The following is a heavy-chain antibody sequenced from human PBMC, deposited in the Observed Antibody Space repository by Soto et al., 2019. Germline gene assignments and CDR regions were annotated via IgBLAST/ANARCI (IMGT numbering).Heavy chain of an antibody. Sequence: QLHLQESGPGLVKPSETLSLTCTVSGGSIISDGYYWAWVRQPPGKGLEWIGNSYYSGTTNYAPSLKSRVTVSVDTSKNQFSLKLISVTAADTAVYFCARHHSDGLDCWGQGTLVTVSS. D-gene: IGHD6-13*01. CDR2: SYYSGTT. V-gene: IGHV4-39*01. CDR1: GGSIISDGYY. CDR3: ARHHSDGLDC. J-gene: IGHJ4*02.